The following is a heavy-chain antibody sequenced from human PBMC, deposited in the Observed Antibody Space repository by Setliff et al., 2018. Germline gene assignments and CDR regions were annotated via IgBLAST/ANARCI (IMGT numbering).Heavy chain of an antibody. Sequence: SETLSLTCAVYGGSFSGYYWSWIRQPPGKGLEWIGEINHSGSTNYNPSLKSRVTISVDTSKNQFSLKLSSVTAADTAVYYCARGQGYYMDVWGKGTTVTVSS. CDR2: INHSGST. J-gene: IGHJ6*03. CDR3: ARGQGYYMDV. CDR1: GGSFSGYY. V-gene: IGHV4-34*01.